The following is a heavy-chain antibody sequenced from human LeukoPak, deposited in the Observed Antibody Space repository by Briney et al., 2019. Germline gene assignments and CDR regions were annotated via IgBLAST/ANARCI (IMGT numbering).Heavy chain of an antibody. D-gene: IGHD1-26*01. J-gene: IGHJ4*02. Sequence: GGSLRLSCAASGLTTADYGMCWVRQAPGKGLEWVANIKQDGRVQQYVASVKGRLAIPSDNAKNSMYLQMNSLRAEDTAVYSCARCGVGATIDYYFDYWGQGTLVTVSS. CDR1: GLTTADYG. CDR3: ARCGVGATIDYYFDY. V-gene: IGHV3-7*01. CDR2: IKQDGRVQ.